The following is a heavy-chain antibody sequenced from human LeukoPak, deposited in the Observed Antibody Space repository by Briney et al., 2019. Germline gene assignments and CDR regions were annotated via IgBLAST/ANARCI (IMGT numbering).Heavy chain of an antibody. CDR1: GFTFDVYA. Sequence: GRSLRLSCAASGFTFDVYAMQWVRQAPGKGLEWVSSISWNSVYIYYADSVRGRFSISRDNGKNSLFLQMNSLRAEDTAFYYCVKYDKTIGGFDYWGQGTLVSVST. CDR2: ISWNSVYI. D-gene: IGHD3-22*01. J-gene: IGHJ4*02. V-gene: IGHV3-9*01. CDR3: VKYDKTIGGFDY.